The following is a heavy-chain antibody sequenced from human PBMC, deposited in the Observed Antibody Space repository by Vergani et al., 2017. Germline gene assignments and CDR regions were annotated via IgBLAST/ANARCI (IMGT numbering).Heavy chain of an antibody. V-gene: IGHV3-30*02. CDR2: IQFDGSNQ. CDR3: AKHFRGWGIDY. J-gene: IGHJ4*02. CDR1: GFTLSNYD. D-gene: IGHD3-16*01. Sequence: QVQLVESGGGVVQRGGSLRLSCATSGFTLSNYDMQWIRQGPGKGLEFVAFIQFDGSNQNYANPVKGRFTLSRDFSKNTLYLQMNSLRTDDTATYYCAKHFRGWGIDYWGQGTQVIVSS.